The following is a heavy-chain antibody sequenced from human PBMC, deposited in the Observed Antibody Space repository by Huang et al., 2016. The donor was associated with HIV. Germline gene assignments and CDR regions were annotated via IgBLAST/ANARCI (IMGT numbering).Heavy chain of an antibody. D-gene: IGHD3-22*01. J-gene: IGHJ3*02. V-gene: IGHV3-30*04. CDR1: GFTVNRYA. CDR2: ISEDGSEK. Sequence: QVHLVESGGGVVQPGRCLRLSCAASGFTVNRYARNWVRQAPGKGVEWVALISEDGSEKDSADSVKGRFTVSRDNSKNTLYLQMNSLRAEDTAVYYCARDSYYYDSSGFLRLDAFDIWGQGTMVTVSS. CDR3: ARDSYYYDSSGFLRLDAFDI.